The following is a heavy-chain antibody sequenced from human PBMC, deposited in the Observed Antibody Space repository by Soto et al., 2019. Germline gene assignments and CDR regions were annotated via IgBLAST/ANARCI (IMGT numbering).Heavy chain of an antibody. CDR3: ARDRGRYGTYYFDY. V-gene: IGHV3-72*01. J-gene: IGHJ4*02. D-gene: IGHD1-1*01. CDR1: GFTFSDHY. Sequence: EVQLVESGGGLVQPGGSLRLSCAASGFTFSDHYMDWVRQAPGKGLEWVGRTRNKANSYTTEYAASVKGRFTISRDDSKNSLYLQMNSLKTEDTAVYYCARDRGRYGTYYFDYWGQGTLVTVSS. CDR2: TRNKANSYTT.